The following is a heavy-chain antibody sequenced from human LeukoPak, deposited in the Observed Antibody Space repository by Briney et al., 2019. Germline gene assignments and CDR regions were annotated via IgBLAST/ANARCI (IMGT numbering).Heavy chain of an antibody. CDR1: GDSISSSSYF. V-gene: IGHV4-39*07. D-gene: IGHD4-17*01. CDR2: IYHSGST. J-gene: IGHJ5*02. Sequence: PSETLSLTCTVSGDSISSSSYFWGWIRQPPGKGLEWVGSIYHSGSTYYNPSLKSRVTISVDTSKNQFSLKLSSVTAADTAVYYCARGQDYGDYVRGVLWFDPWGQGTLVTVSS. CDR3: ARGQDYGDYVRGVLWFDP.